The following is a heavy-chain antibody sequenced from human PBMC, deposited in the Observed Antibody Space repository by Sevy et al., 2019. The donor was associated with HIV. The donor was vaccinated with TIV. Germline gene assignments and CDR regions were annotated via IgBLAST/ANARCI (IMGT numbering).Heavy chain of an antibody. CDR2: ISGSGGST. Sequence: GGSLRLSCAASGFTFSSYAMSWVRQAPGKGLEWVSAISGSGGSTYYADSVKGRFTISRDNSKNTPYLQMNSLRAEDTAVYYCAKPLGDYYDSSGYYAYDAFDIWGQGTMVTVSS. CDR3: AKPLGDYYDSSGYYAYDAFDI. D-gene: IGHD3-22*01. V-gene: IGHV3-23*01. J-gene: IGHJ3*02. CDR1: GFTFSSYA.